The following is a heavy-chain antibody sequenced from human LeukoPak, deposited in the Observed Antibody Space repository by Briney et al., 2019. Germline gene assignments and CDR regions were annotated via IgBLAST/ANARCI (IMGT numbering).Heavy chain of an antibody. J-gene: IGHJ4*02. Sequence: GGSLRLSCAASGFTFSTYSMNWVRQAPGKGLEWVSYIGSDSSTIYYADSVKGRFTISRDNAKNSLFLQLNSLTAEDTAVYYCVRDSSWAFDYWGQGTLVTVSS. D-gene: IGHD7-27*01. CDR2: IGSDSSTI. V-gene: IGHV3-48*01. CDR1: GFTFSTYS. CDR3: VRDSSWAFDY.